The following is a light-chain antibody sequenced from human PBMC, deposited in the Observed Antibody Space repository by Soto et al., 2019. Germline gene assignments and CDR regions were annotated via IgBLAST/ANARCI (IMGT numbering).Light chain of an antibody. Sequence: QSVLTQPPSASGTPGQGLTISCSGSSSNVGRNSVTWYQQLPGTAPKLLIYGNNQRPSGVPDRFSGSKSGTSASLAISGLQSEEEADYYCATWDDSLNVYVFGTGTKVTVL. V-gene: IGLV1-44*01. CDR3: ATWDDSLNVYV. CDR2: GNN. J-gene: IGLJ1*01. CDR1: SSNVGRNS.